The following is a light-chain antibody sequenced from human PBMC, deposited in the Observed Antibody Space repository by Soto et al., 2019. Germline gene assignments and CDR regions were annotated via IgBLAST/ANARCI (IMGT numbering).Light chain of an antibody. CDR2: WAS. CDR3: QQYYSTPLT. CDR1: QSVLYSSNNKNY. V-gene: IGKV4-1*01. J-gene: IGKJ4*01. Sequence: DIVMTQSPDPLAVSVGERATINCKSSQSVLYSSNNKNYLAWYQQKPGQPPKLLIYWASTRESGVPDRFSGSGSGTDFTLTISGLQAEDVAVYYCQQYYSTPLTFGGGTKVDI.